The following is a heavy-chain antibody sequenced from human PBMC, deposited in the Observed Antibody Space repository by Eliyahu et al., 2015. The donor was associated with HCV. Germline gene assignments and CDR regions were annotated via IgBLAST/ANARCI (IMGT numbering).Heavy chain of an antibody. CDR3: ARGVAAAGTDWFDP. CDR2: INPSGGST. Sequence: QVQLVQSGAEVKKPGASVKVSCKASGYTFTSYYMHWVRQAPGQGQGLEWIGIINPSGGSTSYAQKFQGRVTMTRDTSTSTVYMELSSLRSEDTAVYYCARGVAAAGTDWFDPWGQGTLVTVSS. D-gene: IGHD6-13*01. V-gene: IGHV1-46*01. CDR1: GYTFTSYY. J-gene: IGHJ5*02.